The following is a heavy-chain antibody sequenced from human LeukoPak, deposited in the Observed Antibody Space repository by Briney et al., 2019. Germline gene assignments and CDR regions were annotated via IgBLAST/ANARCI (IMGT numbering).Heavy chain of an antibody. D-gene: IGHD4-17*01. CDR2: IYYSGST. J-gene: IGHJ4*02. Sequence: SETLSLTCTVSGGSISSYYWSWIRQPPGKGLEWIGYIYYSGSTNYNPSLKSRVTISVDTSKNQFSLKLSSVTAADTAVYYCARGYSGYGVYVDYWGQGTLVTVSS. CDR1: GGSISSYY. CDR3: ARGYSGYGVYVDY. V-gene: IGHV4-59*01.